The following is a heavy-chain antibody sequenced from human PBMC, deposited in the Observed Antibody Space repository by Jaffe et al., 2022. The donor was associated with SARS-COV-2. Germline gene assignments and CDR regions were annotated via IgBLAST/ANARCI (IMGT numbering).Heavy chain of an antibody. V-gene: IGHV3-23*01. CDR2: ISGSGGST. D-gene: IGHD3-10*01. CDR1: GFTFSSYA. Sequence: EVQLLESGGGLVQPGGSLRLSCAASGFTFSSYAMSWVRQAPGKGLEWVSAISGSGGSTYYADSVKGRFTISRDNSKNTLYLQMNSLRAEDTAVYYCAKALWFGELALRYYYGMDVWGQGTTVTVSS. CDR3: AKALWFGELALRYYYGMDV. J-gene: IGHJ6*02.